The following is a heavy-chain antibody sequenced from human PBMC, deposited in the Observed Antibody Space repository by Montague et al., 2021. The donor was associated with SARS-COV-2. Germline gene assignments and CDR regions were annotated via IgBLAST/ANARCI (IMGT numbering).Heavy chain of an antibody. CDR3: ARLAMAATFDY. CDR1: GGSISPYY. J-gene: IGHJ4*02. D-gene: IGHD6-19*01. CDR2: IYYTGGT. V-gene: IGHV4-59*13. Sequence: SETLSLTCTVSGGSISPYYWNWIRQPPGKGLEWIGYIYYTGGTKYNPSLKSRVSMSVDTSKNQFSLRLTSVGAADTAVYYCARLAMAATFDYWGQGALVTVSS.